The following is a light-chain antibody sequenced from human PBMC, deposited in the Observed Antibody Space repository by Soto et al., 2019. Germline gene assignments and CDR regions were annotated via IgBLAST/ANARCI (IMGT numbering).Light chain of an antibody. CDR2: DVS. Sequence: QSVLTQPASVSGSPGQSITISCTGTSSDVGGYNYVSWYQQHPGKAPKLMIYDVSNRPSGVSNRFSGSKSGNTAFLTSSGLQAEDEADYYCSSYTSSSTVVFGGGTKLTVL. V-gene: IGLV2-14*01. CDR1: SSDVGGYNY. J-gene: IGLJ2*01. CDR3: SSYTSSSTVV.